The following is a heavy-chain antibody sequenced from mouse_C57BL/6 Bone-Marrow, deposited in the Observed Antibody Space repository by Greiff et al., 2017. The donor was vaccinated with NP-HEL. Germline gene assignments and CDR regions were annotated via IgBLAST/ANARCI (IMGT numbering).Heavy chain of an antibody. V-gene: IGHV1-15*01. Sequence: VKLQESGAELVRPGASVTLSCKASGYTFTDYEMHWVKQTPVHGLEWIGAIDPETGGTAYNQKFKGKAILTADKSSSTAYMELRSLTSEDSAVYYCTRKGGGYYVWYFDVWGTGTTVTVSS. CDR3: TRKGGGYYVWYFDV. J-gene: IGHJ1*03. CDR1: GYTFTDYE. D-gene: IGHD2-3*01. CDR2: IDPETGGT.